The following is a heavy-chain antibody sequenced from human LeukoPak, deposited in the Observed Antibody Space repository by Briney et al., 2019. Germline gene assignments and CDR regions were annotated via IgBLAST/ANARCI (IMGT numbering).Heavy chain of an antibody. CDR2: IYYSGSI. CDR3: ARPYDFWSGYYVY. D-gene: IGHD3-3*01. Sequence: SETLSLTFTVSGGSISSYYWSWIRQPPGKGLEWIGYIYYSGSINYNPSLKSRVTISVDTSKNQFSLKLNSVTAADTAVYCCARPYDFWSGYYVYWGQGTLVTVSS. J-gene: IGHJ4*02. V-gene: IGHV4-59*08. CDR1: GGSISSYY.